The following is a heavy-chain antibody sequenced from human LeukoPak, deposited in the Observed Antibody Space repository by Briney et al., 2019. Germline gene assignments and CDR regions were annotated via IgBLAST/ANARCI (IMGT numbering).Heavy chain of an antibody. CDR2: MNSDGSSI. Sequence: GRSLRLSCAVSGFTSGTHWMDWARQAPGKGLEWVSRMNSDGSSISYAGSVKGRLTISRHNAKNTLYLQMNSLRAEDTAVYYCARVGYYDSSGYYAYLQHWGQGTLVTVSS. CDR3: ARVGYYDSSGYYAYLQH. CDR1: GFTSGTHW. D-gene: IGHD3-22*01. V-gene: IGHV3-74*01. J-gene: IGHJ1*01.